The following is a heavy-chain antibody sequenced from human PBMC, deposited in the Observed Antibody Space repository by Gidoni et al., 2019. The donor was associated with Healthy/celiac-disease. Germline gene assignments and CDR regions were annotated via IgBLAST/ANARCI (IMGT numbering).Heavy chain of an antibody. CDR2: IWYDGSNK. CDR3: AREYSSSWYGTDY. Sequence: QVQLVESGGGVVQPGRSLRLSCAAPGFTFSSYGMLWVRQAPGKGLEWVAVIWYDGSNKYYADSVKGRFTISRDNSKNTLYLQMNSLRAEDTAVYYCAREYSSSWYGTDYWGQGTLVTVSS. D-gene: IGHD6-13*01. CDR1: GFTFSSYG. J-gene: IGHJ4*02. V-gene: IGHV3-33*01.